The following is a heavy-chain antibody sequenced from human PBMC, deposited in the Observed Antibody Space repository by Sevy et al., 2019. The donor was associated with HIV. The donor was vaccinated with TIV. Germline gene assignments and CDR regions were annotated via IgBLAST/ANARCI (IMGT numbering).Heavy chain of an antibody. CDR3: ARNYYCSGGSCYSGSYYYYGMDV. CDR1: GYTFTSYG. Sequence: ASVKVSCKASGYTFTSYGISWVRQAPGQGLEWMGWISAYNGNTNYAQKLQGRVTMTTDTSTSTAYMELRSLRSDDTAGYYCARNYYCSGGSCYSGSYYYYGMDVWGQGTTVTVSS. D-gene: IGHD2-15*01. V-gene: IGHV1-18*01. J-gene: IGHJ6*02. CDR2: ISAYNGNT.